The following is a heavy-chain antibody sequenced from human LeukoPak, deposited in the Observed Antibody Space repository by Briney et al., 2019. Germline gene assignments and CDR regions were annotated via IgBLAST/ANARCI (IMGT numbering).Heavy chain of an antibody. CDR2: IYENGGTT. CDR3: ATKRHYDRSGFFYPFDY. J-gene: IGHJ4*02. D-gene: IGHD3-22*01. CDR1: GFTFRSHA. V-gene: IGHV3-23*01. Sequence: GGSLRLSCVGSGFTFRSHAMSWVRQAPEKGLEFVSGIYENGGTTYYADSVKGRFIISRDNSKNTLFLQMNSLRVEDTAVYYCATKRHYDRSGFFYPFDYWGQGTLVIVSS.